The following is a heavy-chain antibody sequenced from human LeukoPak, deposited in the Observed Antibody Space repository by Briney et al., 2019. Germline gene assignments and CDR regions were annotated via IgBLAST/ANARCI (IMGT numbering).Heavy chain of an antibody. J-gene: IGHJ4*02. D-gene: IGHD6-13*01. Sequence: KPSETLSLTCAVCGESFSGYYWSWIRQPPGKGLEWIGEINHSGSTNYNPYLKSRVTISVDTSKNQFSLKLSSVTAADTAVYYCARGLSYGYSSGWFRNYFDYWGQGTLVTVSS. CDR2: INHSGST. CDR3: ARGLSYGYSSGWFRNYFDY. CDR1: GESFSGYY. V-gene: IGHV4-34*01.